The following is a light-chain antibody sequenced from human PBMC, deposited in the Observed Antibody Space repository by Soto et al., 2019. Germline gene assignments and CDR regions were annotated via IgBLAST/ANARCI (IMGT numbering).Light chain of an antibody. V-gene: IGKV1-39*01. J-gene: IGKJ1*01. CDR2: AAS. CDR3: QQSYRFPKT. CDR1: QTVTSY. Sequence: DIHLTQSTSCLSASVGDSLTLTCRASQTVTSYLNWYQQKPGKAPKLLIYAASTLQSGVPSRFSGSGSGTEFTLTIISLQPEDFATYYCQQSYRFPKTFGRGTKVDIK.